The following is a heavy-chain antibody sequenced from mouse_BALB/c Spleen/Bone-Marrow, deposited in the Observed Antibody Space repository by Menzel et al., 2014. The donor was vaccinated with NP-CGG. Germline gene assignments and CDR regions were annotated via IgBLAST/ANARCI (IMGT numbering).Heavy chain of an antibody. D-gene: IGHD1-1*01. Sequence: VQLQPSGAELEKPGASVKLSCTASGFNIKDTYMHWVKQRPEQGLEWIGRIDPANGNTKYDPKFQGKATITADTSSNTAYLQLSSLTSEDTAVYYCAPYYYGRWFANWGQRTLDHCLC. CDR2: IDPANGNT. CDR1: GFNIKDTY. J-gene: IGHJ3*01. V-gene: IGHV14-3*02. CDR3: APYYYGRWFAN.